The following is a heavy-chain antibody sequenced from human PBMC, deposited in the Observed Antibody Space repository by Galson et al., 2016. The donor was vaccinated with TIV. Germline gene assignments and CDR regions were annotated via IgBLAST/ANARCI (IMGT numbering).Heavy chain of an antibody. CDR3: ARERYYDDRGYYYYYYDMDV. Sequence: SLRLSCAASGFIVDDNYMTWIRQAPGKGLEWVSVIYGDGRTYYTDSVRGRFTISRDSSKNNLYLQMNNMRAEDTAVDYCARERYYDDRGYYYYYYDMDVWGRGTTVTV. CDR2: IYGDGRT. J-gene: IGHJ6*02. D-gene: IGHD3-16*01. CDR1: GFIVDDNY. V-gene: IGHV3-53*01.